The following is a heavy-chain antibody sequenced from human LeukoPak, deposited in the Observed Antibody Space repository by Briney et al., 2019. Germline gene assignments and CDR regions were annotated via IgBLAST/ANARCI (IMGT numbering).Heavy chain of an antibody. V-gene: IGHV1-46*01. J-gene: IGHJ4*02. Sequence: ASVKVSCKASGYTFTSNYIHWVRQAPGQGLEWMGMIYPRDGSTSYARKFQGRVTVTRDTSTSTVHMELSGLRSEDTAVYYCARDQEGFDYWGQGTLVTVSS. CDR3: ARDQEGFDY. CDR1: GYTFTSNY. CDR2: IYPRDGST.